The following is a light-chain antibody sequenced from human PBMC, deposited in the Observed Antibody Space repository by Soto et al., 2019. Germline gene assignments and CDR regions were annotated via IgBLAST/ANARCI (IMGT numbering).Light chain of an antibody. CDR2: GAS. J-gene: IGKJ4*01. Sequence: EMVMTQSPVTLSGSPGERVTLSCRASRTISRTLAWYQQKPGQAPRLLIYGASTRATGIPDRFSGSGSGTEFTLTINSLQSEDFAMYYCQPHNNWPVVTFGGGTKVDIK. V-gene: IGKV3-15*01. CDR3: QPHNNWPVVT. CDR1: RTISRT.